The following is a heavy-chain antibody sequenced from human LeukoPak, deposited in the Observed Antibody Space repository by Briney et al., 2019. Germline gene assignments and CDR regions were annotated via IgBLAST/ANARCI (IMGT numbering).Heavy chain of an antibody. D-gene: IGHD1-26*01. V-gene: IGHV3-30*04. J-gene: IGHJ1*01. CDR2: ISHDETHK. Sequence: PGGSLRLSCAASGFAFSTYTVHWVRQVPGKGPEWVSVISHDETHKYYADSVKGRFTISRDNSKNTLYLQMNSLRAEDTAVYYCARDSLGATPGCFQHWGQGTLVTVSS. CDR1: GFAFSTYT. CDR3: ARDSLGATPGCFQH.